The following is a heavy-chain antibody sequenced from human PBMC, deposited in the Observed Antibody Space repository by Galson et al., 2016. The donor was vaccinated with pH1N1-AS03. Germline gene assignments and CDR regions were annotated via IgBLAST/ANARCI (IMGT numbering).Heavy chain of an antibody. V-gene: IGHV3-53*01. CDR3: ARDRHHSARHYDYGMDV. D-gene: IGHD3-16*01. CDR1: GFSVRTNY. J-gene: IGHJ6*02. Sequence: SLRLSCAAPGFSVRTNYMTWIRHTPGKGLEWVSLLSAGNEAYYSGPVRGRFTIPRSDSTNNLHLQMNSLRADDPGVYYCARDRHHSARHYDYGMDVWGQGTTVTVAS. CDR2: LSAGNEA.